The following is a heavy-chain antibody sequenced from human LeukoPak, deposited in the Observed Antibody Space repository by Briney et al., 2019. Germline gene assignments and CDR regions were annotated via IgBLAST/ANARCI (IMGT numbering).Heavy chain of an antibody. D-gene: IGHD3-10*01. CDR1: GGSVSSSNYH. Sequence: PSETLSLTCTVSGGSVSSSNYHWAWIRQSPGMGLQWIGTLFSTGITSQTPDASLRSRITLSVDTSRNQFSLKLSSVTAADTAVYYCARAPLTELWFGEHHYYYYYGMDVWGQGTTVTVSS. J-gene: IGHJ6*02. CDR2: LFSTGIT. V-gene: IGHV4-39*01. CDR3: ARAPLTELWFGEHHYYYYYGMDV.